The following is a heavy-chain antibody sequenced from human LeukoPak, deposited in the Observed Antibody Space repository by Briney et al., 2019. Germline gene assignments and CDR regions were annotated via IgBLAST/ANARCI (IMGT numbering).Heavy chain of an antibody. D-gene: IGHD1-26*01. CDR1: GGSFSSHY. J-gene: IGHJ4*02. CDR2: IYTSGTT. V-gene: IGHV4-4*07. CDR3: ARGSPSGASFFSF. Sequence: SETLSLTCTVSGGSFSSHYRTWIRQSAGKGLEWLGRIYTSGTTHFNPSFESRLSISANTSKAQSSLKLTSVTAADTAVYYCARGSPSGASFFSFWGQGTLVTVSS.